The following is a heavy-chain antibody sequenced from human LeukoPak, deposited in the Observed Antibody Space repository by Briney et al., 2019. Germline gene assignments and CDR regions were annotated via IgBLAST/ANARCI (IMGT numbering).Heavy chain of an antibody. CDR3: ARDQLRYSGSYSLAY. V-gene: IGHV3-11*01. CDR2: ISSGSTI. J-gene: IGHJ4*02. D-gene: IGHD1-26*01. Sequence: GGSLRLSCAASGFTFSDYDMSWIRQAPGKGLEWVSYISSGSTIYYADSVKGRFTISRDNAKNSLYLQMNSLRAEDTAVYYCARDQLRYSGSYSLAYWGQGTLVTVSS. CDR1: GFTFSDYD.